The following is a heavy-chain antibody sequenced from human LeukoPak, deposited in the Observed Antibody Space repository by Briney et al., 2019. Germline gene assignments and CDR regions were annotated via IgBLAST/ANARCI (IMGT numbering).Heavy chain of an antibody. V-gene: IGHV3-11*04. Sequence: GRSLRLSCAASGFTFSDYYMSWIRQAPGKGLEWVSYISSSGSTIYYADSVKGRFTISRDNAKNSLYLQINSLRAEDTAVYYCARGPEEGPPFDPWGQGTLVTVSS. J-gene: IGHJ5*02. CDR3: ARGPEEGPPFDP. CDR2: ISSSGSTI. CDR1: GFTFSDYY.